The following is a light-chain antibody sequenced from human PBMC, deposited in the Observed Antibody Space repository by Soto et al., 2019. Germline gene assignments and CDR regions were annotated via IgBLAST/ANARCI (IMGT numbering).Light chain of an antibody. Sequence: QSVLTQPPSASGTPGQRVTISCSGSSSNIGSNTVNWYQQLPGTAPKLLIYSNNQRPSGASGRFSGSKSGTSASLAISGLQSEDEADYYCEAWDDSLNGLYVFGTGTKLTVL. CDR3: EAWDDSLNGLYV. J-gene: IGLJ1*01. CDR2: SNN. CDR1: SSNIGSNT. V-gene: IGLV1-44*01.